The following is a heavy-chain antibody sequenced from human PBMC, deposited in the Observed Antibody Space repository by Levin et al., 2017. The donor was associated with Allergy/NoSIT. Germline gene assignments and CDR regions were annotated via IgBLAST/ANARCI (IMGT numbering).Heavy chain of an antibody. D-gene: IGHD3-22*01. J-gene: IGHJ1*01. V-gene: IGHV3-49*04. CDR2: IRNKEYGEKT. CDR1: GFIFRDYA. Sequence: GGSLRLSCTVSGFIFRDYAISWVRQAPGKGLEWVAFIRNKEYGEKTQYAASVQGRFTISRDDPTGIAYLQMNSLTIEDTAVYYCIRGYSGYYAEYFYHWGQGTVVTVSS. CDR3: IRGYSGYYAEYFYH.